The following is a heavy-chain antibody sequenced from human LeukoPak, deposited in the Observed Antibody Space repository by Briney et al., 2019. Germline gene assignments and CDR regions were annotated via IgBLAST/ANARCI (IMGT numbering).Heavy chain of an antibody. CDR3: ARDLEGIAAAPYYYYGMDV. CDR2: ISYDGSNK. J-gene: IGHJ6*02. D-gene: IGHD6-13*01. Sequence: GGSPRLSCAASGFTFSSYAMHWVRQAPGKGLEWVAVISYDGSNKYYADSVKGRFTISRDNSKNTLYLQMNSLRAEDTAVYYCARDLEGIAAAPYYYYGMDVWGQGTTVTVSS. V-gene: IGHV3-30-3*01. CDR1: GFTFSSYA.